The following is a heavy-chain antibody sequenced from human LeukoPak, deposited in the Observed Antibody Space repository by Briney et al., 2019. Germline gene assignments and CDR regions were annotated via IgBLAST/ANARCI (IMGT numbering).Heavy chain of an antibody. CDR2: INHRGST. D-gene: IGHD3-10*01. V-gene: IGHV4-34*01. CDR3: ARDNTMVRGVTRYYYMDV. CDR1: GRSFSGYY. Sequence: SETLSLTCDVYGRSFSGYYWNWIRHPPGKGLEWIGEINHRGSTNDNPSLKSRVIISVEAPRYQFSLKLSSSTAADPALFSLARDNTMVRGVTRYYYMDVWGKGTTVTISS. J-gene: IGHJ6*03.